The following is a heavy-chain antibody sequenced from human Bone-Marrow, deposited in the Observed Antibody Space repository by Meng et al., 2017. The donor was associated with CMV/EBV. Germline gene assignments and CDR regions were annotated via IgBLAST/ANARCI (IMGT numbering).Heavy chain of an antibody. D-gene: IGHD5-12*01. J-gene: IGHJ4*02. Sequence: ASVKVSCKASGYTFTGYYMHWVRQAPGQGLEWMGWINPNSGGTNYAQKFQGRVTMTRDTSISTAYMELRSLRSDDTAVYYCARGGYKVAYYFDYWGQGTLVTVSS. CDR3: ARGGYKVAYYFDY. V-gene: IGHV1-2*02. CDR2: INPNSGGT. CDR1: GYTFTGYY.